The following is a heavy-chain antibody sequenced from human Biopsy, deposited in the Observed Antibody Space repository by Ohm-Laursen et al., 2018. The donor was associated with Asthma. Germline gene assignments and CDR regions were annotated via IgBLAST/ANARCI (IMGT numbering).Heavy chain of an antibody. CDR2: ISGSGGST. J-gene: IGHJ1*01. CDR1: GFTFSSYA. CDR3: ARTFHFWSPYHAEHYQL. Sequence: SLRLSCAASGFTFSSYAMSWVRQAPGKGLEWVSAISGSGGSTYYADSVKGRFTISRDKSKNTLYMQMNSLRAEDTAVYYCARTFHFWSPYHAEHYQLWGQGTLVTVSS. V-gene: IGHV3-23*01. D-gene: IGHD3-3*02.